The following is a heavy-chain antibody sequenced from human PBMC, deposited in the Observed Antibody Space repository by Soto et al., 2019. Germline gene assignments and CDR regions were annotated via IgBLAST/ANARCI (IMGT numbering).Heavy chain of an antibody. D-gene: IGHD4-17*01. CDR1: GDSISSYY. V-gene: IGHV4-59*12. J-gene: IGHJ3*02. Sequence: SETLSLTCSVSGDSISSYYWNWIRQPPGKGLEWIGYFSYSGTTNYNPSLKSRITISADTSKNQFFLKLSSVTAADTAVYYCGRGDYANAFDIWAQGTMVTVSS. CDR3: GRGDYANAFDI. CDR2: FSYSGTT.